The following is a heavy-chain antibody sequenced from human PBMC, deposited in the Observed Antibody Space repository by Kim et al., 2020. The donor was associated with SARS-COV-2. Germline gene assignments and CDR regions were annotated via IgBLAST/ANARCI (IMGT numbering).Heavy chain of an antibody. CDR2: ISSNGGGT. V-gene: IGHV3-64D*09. Sequence: GGSLRLSCSASGFTFSSYALHWVRQAPGKRLEYVSAISSNGGGTYYSDSVKGRFTISRDNSKNTLYLQMTSLRPEDTAVYYCAIVPWGMGTSNSGGGFDYWGQGALVTVSS. D-gene: IGHD1-1*01. CDR3: AIVPWGMGTSNSGGGFDY. CDR1: GFTFSSYA. J-gene: IGHJ4*02.